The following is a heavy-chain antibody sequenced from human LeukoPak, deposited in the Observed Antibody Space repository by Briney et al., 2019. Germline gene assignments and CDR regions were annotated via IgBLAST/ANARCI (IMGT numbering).Heavy chain of an antibody. V-gene: IGHV1-18*01. Sequence: ASVKVSCKASGYTFTSYGISWVRQAPGQGLEWMGWISAYNGNTNYAQKLQGRVTMTTDTSTSTAYMELRSLRSDDTAVYYCARRSYDSSGYYYSFDAWGQGTLVTVSS. D-gene: IGHD3-22*01. J-gene: IGHJ5*02. CDR2: ISAYNGNT. CDR3: ARRSYDSSGYYYSFDA. CDR1: GYTFTSYG.